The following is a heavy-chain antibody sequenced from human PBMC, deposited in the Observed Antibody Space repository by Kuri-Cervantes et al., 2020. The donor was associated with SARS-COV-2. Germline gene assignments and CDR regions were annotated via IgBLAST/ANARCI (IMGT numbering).Heavy chain of an antibody. V-gene: IGHV3-30-3*01. CDR3: ASQYCSGGSCYSGYYYGMDV. D-gene: IGHD2-15*01. J-gene: IGHJ6*02. CDR1: GFTFSSYA. CDR2: ISYDGSNK. Sequence: LSLTCAASGFTFSSYAMHWVRQAPGKGLEWVAVISYDGSNKYYADSVKGRFTISRDNSKSTLYLQMNSLRAEDTAVYYCASQYCSGGSCYSGYYYGMDVWGQGTTVTVSS.